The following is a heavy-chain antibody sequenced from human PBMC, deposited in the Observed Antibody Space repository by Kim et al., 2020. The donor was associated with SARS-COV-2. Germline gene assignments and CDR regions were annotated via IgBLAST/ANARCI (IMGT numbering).Heavy chain of an antibody. D-gene: IGHD4-17*01. CDR3: ARLSYHYGDYGDY. J-gene: IGHJ4*02. V-gene: IGHV1-46*01. Sequence: YGQKFQGRVTMTRDTSTSTVYMELSSLRSEDTAVYYCARLSYHYGDYGDYWGQGTLVTVSS.